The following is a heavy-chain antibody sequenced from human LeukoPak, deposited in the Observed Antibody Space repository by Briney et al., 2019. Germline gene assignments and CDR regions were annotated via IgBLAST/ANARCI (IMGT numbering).Heavy chain of an antibody. CDR1: GGSISSSSYY. CDR2: IYYSGST. Sequence: SETLSLTCTVSGGSISSSSYYWGWIRQPPGKGLECIGSIYYSGSTNYNPSLKSRVTISVDTSKNQFSLKLSSVTAADTAVYYCARGDPYGSGSYWYFDLWGRGTLVTVSS. D-gene: IGHD3-10*01. J-gene: IGHJ2*01. CDR3: ARGDPYGSGSYWYFDL. V-gene: IGHV4-39*07.